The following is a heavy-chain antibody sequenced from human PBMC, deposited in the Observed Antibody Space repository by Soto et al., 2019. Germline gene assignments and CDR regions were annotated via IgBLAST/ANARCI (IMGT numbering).Heavy chain of an antibody. Sequence: ASVKVSCKASGYTFTSYGISWVRQAPGQGLEWMGWISAYNGNTNYAQKLQGRVTMTTDTSTSTAYMELRSLRSEDTAVYYCARGGSGSVNYYYYYMDVWGKGTTVTVSS. V-gene: IGHV1-18*01. CDR2: ISAYNGNT. J-gene: IGHJ6*03. CDR1: GYTFTSYG. D-gene: IGHD3-10*01. CDR3: ARGGSGSVNYYYYYMDV.